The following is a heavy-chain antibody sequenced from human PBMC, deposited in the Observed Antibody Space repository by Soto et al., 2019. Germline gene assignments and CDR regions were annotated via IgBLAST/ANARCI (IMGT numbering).Heavy chain of an antibody. D-gene: IGHD5-18*01. Sequence: GGSLRLSCAASGFTFSSYAMSWVRQSPGKGLEWVSAIPGSGTSTYYAGSVKGRFTISRDNSKNTLYLQMNSLRVEDTAVYYCARDPKGTAMVFGYWGQGTLVTVSS. J-gene: IGHJ4*02. CDR3: ARDPKGTAMVFGY. CDR1: GFTFSSYA. V-gene: IGHV3-23*01. CDR2: IPGSGTST.